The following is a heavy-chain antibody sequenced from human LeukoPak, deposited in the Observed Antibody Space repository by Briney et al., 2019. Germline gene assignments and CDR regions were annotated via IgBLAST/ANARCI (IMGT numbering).Heavy chain of an antibody. CDR1: GGSISGYY. V-gene: IGHV4-59*01. CDR2: IYYSGST. Sequence: PSETLSLTCTVSGGSISGYYWSWIRQPPGKGLEWIGYIYYSGSTNYNPSLKSRVTISVDTSKNQFSLKLSSVTAADTAVYYCARDGHYYDSSGYAKHDAFDIWGQGTMVTVSS. D-gene: IGHD3-22*01. J-gene: IGHJ3*02. CDR3: ARDGHYYDSSGYAKHDAFDI.